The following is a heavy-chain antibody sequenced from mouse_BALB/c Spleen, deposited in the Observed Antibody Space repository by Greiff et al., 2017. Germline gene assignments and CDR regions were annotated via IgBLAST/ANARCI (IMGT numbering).Heavy chain of an antibody. D-gene: IGHD1-1*01. J-gene: IGHJ4*01. V-gene: IGHV5-12-2*01. Sequence: EVMLVESGGGLVQPGGSLKLSCAASGFTFSSYTMSWVRQTPEKRLEWVAYISNGGGSTYYPDTVKGRFTISRDNAKNTLYLQMSSLKSEDTAMYYCARQITTVVATDYAMDYWGQGTSVTVSS. CDR3: ARQITTVVATDYAMDY. CDR2: ISNGGGST. CDR1: GFTFSSYT.